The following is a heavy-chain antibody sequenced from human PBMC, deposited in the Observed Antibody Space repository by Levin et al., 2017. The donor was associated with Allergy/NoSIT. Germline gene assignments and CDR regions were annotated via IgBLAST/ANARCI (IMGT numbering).Heavy chain of an antibody. CDR3: ARSVQLWLRRYYYYMDV. J-gene: IGHJ6*03. CDR1: GGSFSGYY. D-gene: IGHD5-18*01. CDR2: INHSGST. Sequence: SETLSLTCAVYGGSFSGYYWSWIRQPPGKGLEWIGEINHSGSTNYNPSLKSRVTISVDTSKNQFSLKLSSVTAADTAVYYCARSVQLWLRRYYYYMDVWGKGTTVTVSS. V-gene: IGHV4-34*01.